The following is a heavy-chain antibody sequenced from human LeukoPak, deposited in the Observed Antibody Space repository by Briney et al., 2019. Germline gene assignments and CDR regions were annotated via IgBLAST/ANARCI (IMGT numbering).Heavy chain of an antibody. CDR1: GGTFSSYA. CDR2: IIPIFGTA. J-gene: IGHJ4*02. D-gene: IGHD3-3*01. CDR3: ARCNHLRFWGGLTGLA. V-gene: IGHV1-69*13. Sequence: SVKVSCKASGGTFSSYAISWVRQAPGQGLEWMGGIIPIFGTANYAQKFQGRVTITADESTSTAYMELSSLRSEDTAVYYCARCNHLRFWGGLTGLAGGQEPLVTVSS.